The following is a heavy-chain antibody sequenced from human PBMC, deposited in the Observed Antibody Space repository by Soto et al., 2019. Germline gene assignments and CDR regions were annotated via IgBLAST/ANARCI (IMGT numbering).Heavy chain of an antibody. CDR3: ARRYGYSFDY. J-gene: IGHJ4*02. D-gene: IGHD1-1*01. V-gene: IGHV4-59*08. Sequence: PSLTCTVSGDSISSYYWSWIRQPPGKGLEWIGYIYYSGSTNYNPSLKSRVTISVDTSKNQFSLKLSSVTAADTAVYYCARRYGYSFDYWGQGTLVTVSS. CDR2: IYYSGST. CDR1: GDSISSYY.